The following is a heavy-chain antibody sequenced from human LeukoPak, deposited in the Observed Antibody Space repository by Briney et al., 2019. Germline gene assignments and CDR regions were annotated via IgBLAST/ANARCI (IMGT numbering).Heavy chain of an antibody. V-gene: IGHV4-34*01. CDR2: INHSGST. CDR1: GGSFSGYY. J-gene: IGHJ3*02. Sequence: SETLSLTCAVYGGSFSGYYWSWIRQPPGKGLEWIGEINHSGSTYYNPSLESRVSISVDTSKKHFSLRLSSVTAADTAVYYCARLGGYSYGYSGAFDIWGQGTMVTVSS. D-gene: IGHD5-18*01. CDR3: ARLGGYSYGYSGAFDI.